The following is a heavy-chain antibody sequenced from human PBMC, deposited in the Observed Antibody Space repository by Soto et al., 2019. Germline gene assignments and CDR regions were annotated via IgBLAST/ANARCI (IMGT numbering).Heavy chain of an antibody. V-gene: IGHV4-4*07. D-gene: IGHD3-9*01. CDR2: VSSSGNT. CDR3: ARADYDILTGSYAMDV. J-gene: IGHJ6*02. Sequence: QVQLQESGPGLVNPSETLSLTCTVSGGSMGNYYWFWIRQPAGKGLGWIGRVSSSGNTNDNPSLKSRATMSIDTSRNQFSLRLSSVTAADTAVYYCARADYDILTGSYAMDVWGQGTTVTVSS. CDR1: GGSMGNYY.